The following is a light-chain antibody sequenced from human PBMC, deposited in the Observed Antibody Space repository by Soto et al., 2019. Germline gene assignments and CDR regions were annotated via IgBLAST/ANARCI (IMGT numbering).Light chain of an antibody. V-gene: IGKV1-8*01. Sequence: AIRMTQSPSSLSASTGDRVTITCRASQGISSYLAWYQQKPGKAPKLLIYAASTLQSGVHSRFSVSGSETDVTLTIICLQSEYFLSYYCQQYYSYPLPVGGGTKVELK. CDR2: AAS. CDR3: QQYYSYPLP. J-gene: IGKJ4*01. CDR1: QGISSY.